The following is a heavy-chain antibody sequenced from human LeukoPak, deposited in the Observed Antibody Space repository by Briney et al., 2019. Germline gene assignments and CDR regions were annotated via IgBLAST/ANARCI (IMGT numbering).Heavy chain of an antibody. D-gene: IGHD1-26*01. V-gene: IGHV1-2*06. J-gene: IGHJ4*02. CDR3: ARINSGSYFAAQYYFDY. Sequence: ASVKVSCKASGYTFTGYYMHWVRQAPGQGLEWMGRINPNSGGTNYAQKLQGRVTMTRDTSISTAYMELSRLRSDDTAVYYCARINSGSYFAAQYYFDYWGQGTLVTVSS. CDR2: INPNSGGT. CDR1: GYTFTGYY.